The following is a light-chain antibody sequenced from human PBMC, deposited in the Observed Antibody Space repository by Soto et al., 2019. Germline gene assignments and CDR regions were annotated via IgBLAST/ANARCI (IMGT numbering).Light chain of an antibody. CDR3: QQANSFPVT. CDR1: QGVSNW. CDR2: GAS. Sequence: DIQMTQSPSSVSASVGDRVTITCRASQGVSNWLAWYQQKPGKAPNLLIYGASNLHSGVPSRFIGSGSGTDFTLTISSLQPEDFATYYCQQANSFPVTFGPGTKLDVK. J-gene: IGKJ3*01. V-gene: IGKV1D-12*01.